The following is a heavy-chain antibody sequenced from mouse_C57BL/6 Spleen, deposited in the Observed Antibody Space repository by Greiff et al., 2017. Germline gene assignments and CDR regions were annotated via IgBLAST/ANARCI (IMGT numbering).Heavy chain of an antibody. CDR1: GYTFTDYY. D-gene: IGHD2-3*01. V-gene: IGHV1-76*01. CDR2: IYPGSGNT. J-gene: IGHJ3*01. CDR3: ARSGGYYEGFAY. Sequence: QVQLQQSGAELVRPGASVKLSCKASGYTFTDYYINWVKQRPGQGLEWIARIYPGSGNTYYNEKFKGKATLTAEKSSSTAYMQLSSLTSEDSAVYFCARSGGYYEGFAYWGQGTLVTVSA.